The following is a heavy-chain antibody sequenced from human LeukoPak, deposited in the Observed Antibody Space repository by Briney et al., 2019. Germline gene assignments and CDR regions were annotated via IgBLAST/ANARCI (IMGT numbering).Heavy chain of an antibody. D-gene: IGHD3-3*01. V-gene: IGHV3-7*01. CDR3: ARVSRSGYYTGRCDH. CDR1: GFTFSSYW. J-gene: IGHJ4*02. CDR2: IKQDGSEK. Sequence: PGGSLRLSCAASGFTFSSYWMSWVRQAPGKGLEWVANIKQDGSEKYYVDSVKGRFTISRDNAKNSLYLQMNSLRAEDTAVYYCARVSRSGYYTGRCDHWGLGTLVTVSS.